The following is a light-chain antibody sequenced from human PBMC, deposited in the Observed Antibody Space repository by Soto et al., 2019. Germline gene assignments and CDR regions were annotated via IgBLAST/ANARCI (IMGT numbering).Light chain of an antibody. Sequence: DIQLTQSPSFLSASIGDRVTITCQASHDIDNFLNWYQQKPGKAPKLLIYDAFNLETGVPSRFSGSGSGTDFTLTISSLQPEDIATYYCQHYDFLLRRTFGQGTKVEIK. CDR3: QHYDFLLRRT. J-gene: IGKJ1*01. CDR1: HDIDNF. CDR2: DAF. V-gene: IGKV1-33*01.